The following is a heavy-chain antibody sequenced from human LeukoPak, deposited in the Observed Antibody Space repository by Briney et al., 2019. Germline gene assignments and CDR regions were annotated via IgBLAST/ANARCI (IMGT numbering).Heavy chain of an antibody. CDR1: GYSFTNYW. V-gene: IGHV5-51*01. Sequence: GESLKISCKGSGYSFTNYWIGWVRQMPGKGLEWMGIIYPGDSDTRYSPSFQGQVTISADKSISTAYLQWSSLKASDTAMYYCARSGYCSRTSCYYAFDTWGQGTMVTVSS. J-gene: IGHJ3*02. CDR3: ARSGYCSRTSCYYAFDT. D-gene: IGHD2-2*01. CDR2: IYPGDSDT.